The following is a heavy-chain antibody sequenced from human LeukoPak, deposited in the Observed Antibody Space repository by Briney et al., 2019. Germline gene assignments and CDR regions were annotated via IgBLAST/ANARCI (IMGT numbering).Heavy chain of an antibody. CDR2: ISGSSRHK. D-gene: IGHD6-13*01. V-gene: IGHV3-21*01. CDR3: ARIANFAAGYYIDY. Sequence: GSLRLSCAASGFTFSSYTMNWVRQAPGKGLEWVSSISGSSRHKYYADSVKGRFTISRDNAKNSLYLQMNSLRAEDTAVYYCARIANFAAGYYIDYWGQGTLVTVSS. J-gene: IGHJ4*02. CDR1: GFTFSSYT.